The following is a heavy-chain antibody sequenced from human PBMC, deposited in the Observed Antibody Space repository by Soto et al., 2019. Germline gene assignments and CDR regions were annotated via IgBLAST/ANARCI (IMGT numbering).Heavy chain of an antibody. CDR3: AKVNYTEAIFGVPSLYLSLRPDW. CDR1: GFPFSSFA. J-gene: IGHJ2*01. V-gene: IGHV3-23*01. CDR2: ISGSGGST. D-gene: IGHD3-3*01. Sequence: PRGSLIVSCAPSGFPFSSFAMSWVRQAPGKGLEWVSAISGSGGSTYYADSVKGRFTISRDNSKNTLYLQMNSLRAEDTAVFYCAKVNYTEAIFGVPSLYLSLRPDW.